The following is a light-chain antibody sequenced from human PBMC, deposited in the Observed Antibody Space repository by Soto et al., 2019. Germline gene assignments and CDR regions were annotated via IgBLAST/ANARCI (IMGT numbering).Light chain of an antibody. Sequence: QSVLTQPASVSGSPGQSITISCTGTTTDVGTSKLVSWYQQHPGKAPKLIVYEGDKRPSGVSNRFSGSKSAYTASLTISGLQAEDEADYYCCSYAGSSTFVVFGGGTKLTVL. CDR3: CSYAGSSTFVV. J-gene: IGLJ2*01. CDR2: EGD. V-gene: IGLV2-23*03. CDR1: TTDVGTSKL.